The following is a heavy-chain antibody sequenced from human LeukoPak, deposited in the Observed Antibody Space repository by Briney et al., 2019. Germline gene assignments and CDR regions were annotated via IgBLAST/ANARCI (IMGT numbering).Heavy chain of an antibody. J-gene: IGHJ4*02. D-gene: IGHD6-19*01. CDR3: ARDPPRIAVAGGPFDY. V-gene: IGHV3-30-3*01. CDR1: GFTFSSYA. CDR2: ISYDGSNK. Sequence: QPGGSLRLSCAASGFTFSSYAMHWVRQAPGKGLEWVAVISYDGSNKYYADSVKGRFTISRDNSKNTLYLQMSSLRAEDTAVYYCARDPPRIAVAGGPFDYWGQGTLVTVSS.